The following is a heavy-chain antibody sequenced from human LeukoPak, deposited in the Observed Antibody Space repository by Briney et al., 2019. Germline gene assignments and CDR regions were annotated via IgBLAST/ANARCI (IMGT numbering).Heavy chain of an antibody. D-gene: IGHD3-22*01. V-gene: IGHV1-58*02. J-gene: IGHJ4*02. Sequence: SVKVSCKASGFTFTSSAMQWVRQARGQRLEWIGWIVVGSGNTNYAQKFQERVTITRDMSTSTAYMELNSLRSEDTAVYYCAAATSYDSSGYYRDYWGQGTLVTVSS. CDR1: GFTFTSSA. CDR2: IVVGSGNT. CDR3: AAATSYDSSGYYRDY.